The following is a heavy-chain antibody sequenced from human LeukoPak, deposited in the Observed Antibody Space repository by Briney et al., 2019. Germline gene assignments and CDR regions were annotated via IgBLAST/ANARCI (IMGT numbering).Heavy chain of an antibody. Sequence: PGGSLRLSCAASGFTFNNYGMHWVRQAPGKGLEWVAVISYDGSNKYYADSVKGRFTISRDNAKNTLYLQMNSLRAEDTAVYYCARDGATGYCSSTSCYEGNFFDYWGQGTLVTVSS. CDR3: ARDGATGYCSSTSCYEGNFFDY. D-gene: IGHD2-2*01. CDR1: GFTFNNYG. CDR2: ISYDGSNK. V-gene: IGHV3-33*05. J-gene: IGHJ4*02.